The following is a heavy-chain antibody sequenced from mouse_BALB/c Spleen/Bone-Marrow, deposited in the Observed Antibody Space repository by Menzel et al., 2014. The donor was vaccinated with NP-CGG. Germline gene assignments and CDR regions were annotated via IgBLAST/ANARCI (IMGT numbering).Heavy chain of an antibody. CDR2: IDPSDSYT. Sequence: VQLQQSGAEFVKPGASVKLSCKASGYTFTSYWMHWVKQRPGQGLEWIGEIDPSDSYTNYNQKFKGKATLTVDESSSTAYMQLSSLTSEDSAVYYCARRELGPRWFTYWGQGTLVTVSA. V-gene: IGHV1-69*02. J-gene: IGHJ3*01. CDR1: GYTFTSYW. D-gene: IGHD3-1*01. CDR3: ARRELGPRWFTY.